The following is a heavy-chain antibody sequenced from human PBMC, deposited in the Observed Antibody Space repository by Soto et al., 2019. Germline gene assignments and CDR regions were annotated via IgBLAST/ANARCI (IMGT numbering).Heavy chain of an antibody. Sequence: QVQLVQSGAEVKKPGASVKVSCKASGYTFINYGINWVRQAPGQGLEWMGWITTYNDNTEYIQKHQGRVTMTTDRSTSTAYMELRSLRSDDTAMYYCARVFGVGPPLHFMKVPAAVDSWGQGTLVTVSS. J-gene: IGHJ4*02. CDR2: ITTYNDNT. V-gene: IGHV1-18*01. CDR1: GYTFINYG. D-gene: IGHD3-16*01. CDR3: ARVFGVGPPLHFMKVPAAVDS.